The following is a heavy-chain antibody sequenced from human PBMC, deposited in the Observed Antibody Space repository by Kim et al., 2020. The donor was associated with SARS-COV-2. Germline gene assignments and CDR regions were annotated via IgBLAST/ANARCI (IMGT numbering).Heavy chain of an antibody. Sequence: ADSVKGRFTISRDNSKNTLYLQMNSLRAEDTAVYYCAKDLGGSYPGDLDYWGQGTLVTVSS. CDR3: AKDLGGSYPGDLDY. D-gene: IGHD2-15*01. V-gene: IGHV3-30*02. J-gene: IGHJ4*02.